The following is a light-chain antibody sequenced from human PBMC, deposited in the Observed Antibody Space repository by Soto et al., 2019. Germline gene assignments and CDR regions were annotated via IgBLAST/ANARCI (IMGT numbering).Light chain of an antibody. CDR3: MQSSHLRT. CDR1: ESLLHSDGNTY. CDR2: QIS. J-gene: IGKJ1*01. V-gene: IGKV2-24*01. Sequence: VLTQTPLTASVTPGQPASFSCWSSESLLHSDGNTYLSWLHQRPGQPPRLLIYQISKQLSGVPDRFSGSGAGTNFTLKISRVEVEDVGTFFCMQSSHLRTFGQGTKVEI.